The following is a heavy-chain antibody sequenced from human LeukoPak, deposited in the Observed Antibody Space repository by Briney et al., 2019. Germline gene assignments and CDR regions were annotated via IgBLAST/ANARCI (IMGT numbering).Heavy chain of an antibody. CDR2: IIPIFGTA. J-gene: IGHJ1*01. CDR1: GGTFSSYA. CDR3: ARASYYYDSSGYSEYFQH. D-gene: IGHD3-22*01. V-gene: IGHV1-69*13. Sequence: SVKVSCKASGGTFSSYAISWVRQAPGQGLEWMGGIIPIFGTANYAQKFQGRVTITADESTSTAYMELSSLRSEDTAVYYCARASYYYDSSGYSEYFQHWGQGTLVTVSS.